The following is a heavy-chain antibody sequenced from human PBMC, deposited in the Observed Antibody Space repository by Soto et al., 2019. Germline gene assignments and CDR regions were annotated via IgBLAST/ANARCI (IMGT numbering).Heavy chain of an antibody. J-gene: IGHJ6*02. CDR2: ISYDGSNK. CDR3: XXXRXXXNXXDFPYYYYGMDV. Sequence: QVQLVESGGGVVQPGRSLRLSCAASGFTFSSYAMHXXXXXXXXXXXXVAVISYDGSNKYYADSVKGRFTISRDNSKXXXXXXXXXXXXXXXXXXXXXXXRXXXNXXDFPYYYYGMDVWGQGTTVTVSS. CDR1: GFTFSSYA. V-gene: IGHV3-30-3*01.